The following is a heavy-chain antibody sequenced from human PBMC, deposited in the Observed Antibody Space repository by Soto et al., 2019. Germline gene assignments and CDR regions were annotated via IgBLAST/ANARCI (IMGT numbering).Heavy chain of an antibody. CDR2: IYSGGST. J-gene: IGHJ4*02. CDR1: GFTVSSNY. V-gene: IGHV3-66*01. CDR3: AREEVMITCGVVIVHNEY. Sequence: EVKLVESGGGLVQPGGSLRLSCAASGFTVSSNYMSWVRQAPGKGLEWVSVIYSGGSTYYADSVKVRFTISRDNSKNTLDLQMNSLRADDTAVYYCAREEVMITCGVVIVHNEYWGQGTRVTVSA. D-gene: IGHD3-16*02.